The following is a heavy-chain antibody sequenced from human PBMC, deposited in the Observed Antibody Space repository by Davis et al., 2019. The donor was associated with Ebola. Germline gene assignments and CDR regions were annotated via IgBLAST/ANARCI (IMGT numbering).Heavy chain of an antibody. CDR1: GFTFSSYA. D-gene: IGHD6-19*01. Sequence: PAGSLSLSCAASGFTFSSYAMTWVRQAPGKGLEWVSSISGGVVRTSYADSVKGRFTISRDDSKNTLYLQMNSLKAEDTAIYYCARDGEPGTSGWPRGYFDYWGQGTLITVSS. CDR2: ISGGVVRT. V-gene: IGHV3-23*01. J-gene: IGHJ4*02. CDR3: ARDGEPGTSGWPRGYFDY.